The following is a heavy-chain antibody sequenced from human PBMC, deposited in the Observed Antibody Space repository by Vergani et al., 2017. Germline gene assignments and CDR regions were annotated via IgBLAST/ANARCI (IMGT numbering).Heavy chain of an antibody. V-gene: IGHV3-48*02. J-gene: IGHJ6*02. D-gene: IGHD2-21*02. CDR3: ARDRHVTFGYYGMDV. CDR1: GFTFSSYS. Sequence: EVQLVESGGGLVQPGGSLRLSCAASGFTFSSYSMNWVRQAPGKGLEWVSYISSSSSTIYYADSVKGRFTISRDNAKNSLYLQMNSLRDEDTAVYYCARDRHVTFGYYGMDVWGQGTTVTVSS. CDR2: ISSSSSTI.